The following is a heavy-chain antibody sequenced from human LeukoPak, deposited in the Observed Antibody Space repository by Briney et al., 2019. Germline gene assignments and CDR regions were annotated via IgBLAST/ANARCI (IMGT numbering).Heavy chain of an antibody. Sequence: GASVKVSCKASGYTFTGYYMHWVRQAPGQGLEWMGWINPNSGGTNYAQKFQGRVTMTRDTSISTAYVELSRLRSDDTAVYYCARNFRLGGGNSGVDYWGQGTLVTVSS. CDR2: INPNSGGT. CDR3: ARNFRLGGGNSGVDY. D-gene: IGHD4-23*01. CDR1: GYTFTGYY. J-gene: IGHJ4*02. V-gene: IGHV1-2*02.